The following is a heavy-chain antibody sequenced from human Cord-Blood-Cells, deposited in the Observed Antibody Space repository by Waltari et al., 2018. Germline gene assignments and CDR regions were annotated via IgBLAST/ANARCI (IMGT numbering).Heavy chain of an antibody. CDR1: GYSISSGDY. CDR3: ARGGYYDSSGYYDY. D-gene: IGHD3-22*01. V-gene: IGHV4-38-2*01. J-gene: IGHJ4*02. CDR2: IYHSGST. Sequence: QVQLQESGPGLVKPSETLSLTCAVSGYSISSGDYWAWIRQPPGKGLEWIGSIYHSGSTYYNPSLKSRVTISVDTSKNQFSLKLSSVTAADTAVYYCARGGYYDSSGYYDYWGQGTLVTVSS.